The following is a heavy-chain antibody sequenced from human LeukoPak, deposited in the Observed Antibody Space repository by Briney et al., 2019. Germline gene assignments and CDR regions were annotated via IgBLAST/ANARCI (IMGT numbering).Heavy chain of an antibody. J-gene: IGHJ4*02. V-gene: IGHV3-30*19. CDR2: ISYDGSNK. D-gene: IGHD1-26*01. Sequence: PGRSLRLSCAASGFTFSSYGMHWVRQAPGKGLEWVAVISYDGSNKYYADSVKGRFTISRDNSKNTLYLQMNSLRAEDTAVYYCARDRRGSGSPFDYWGQGTLVTVSS. CDR3: ARDRRGSGSPFDY. CDR1: GFTFSSYG.